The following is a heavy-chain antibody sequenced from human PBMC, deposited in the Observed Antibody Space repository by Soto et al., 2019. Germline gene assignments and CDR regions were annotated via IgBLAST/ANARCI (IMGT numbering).Heavy chain of an antibody. CDR1: GYTFTSYY. V-gene: IGHV1-46*01. CDR3: VSTGGPIWASFDY. J-gene: IGHJ4*02. CDR2: INPSGGST. Sequence: ASVKVSCKASGYTFTSYYMHWVRQAPGQGLEWMGIINPSGGSTSYAQKFQGRVTMTRDTSTSTVYMELSSLRSEDTAVYYCVSTGGPIWASFDYWGQGTLVTVSS. D-gene: IGHD3-16*01.